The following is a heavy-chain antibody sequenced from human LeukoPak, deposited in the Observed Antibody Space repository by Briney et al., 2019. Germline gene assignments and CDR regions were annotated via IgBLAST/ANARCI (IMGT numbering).Heavy chain of an antibody. D-gene: IGHD3-10*01. J-gene: IGHJ4*02. V-gene: IGHV3-23*01. CDR2: ISGSGGST. Sequence: GGSLRLSCAASGFTFSSYAMSWVRQAPGKGLEWVSAISGSGGSTYYADTVKGRFTISRDNSKNTLYLQMNSLRAEDTAVYYCAKDQVRGVIGNWGQGTLVTVSS. CDR1: GFTFSSYA. CDR3: AKDQVRGVIGN.